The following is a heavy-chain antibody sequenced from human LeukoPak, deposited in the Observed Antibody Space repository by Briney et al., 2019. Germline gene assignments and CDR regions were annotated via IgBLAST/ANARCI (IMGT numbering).Heavy chain of an antibody. CDR1: GYSFSSYW. CDR3: ARATTGIRTIDY. V-gene: IGHV5-51*01. J-gene: IGHJ4*02. D-gene: IGHD1-1*01. Sequence: GESLKISCKGSGYSFSSYWIAWERQLPGKGLEWMGVIYPDDSDTRYSPSFQGLVTISGDKSISTAYVQWSSLEASDTAIYYCARATTGIRTIDYWGQGTLVTVSS. CDR2: IYPDDSDT.